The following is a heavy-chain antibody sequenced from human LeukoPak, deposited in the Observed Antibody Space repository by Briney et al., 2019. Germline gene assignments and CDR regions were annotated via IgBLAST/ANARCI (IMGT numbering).Heavy chain of an antibody. D-gene: IGHD2/OR15-2a*01. V-gene: IGHV3-73*01. CDR1: GFTFSGSA. J-gene: IGHJ4*02. Sequence: LTGGSLRLSCAASGFTFSGSAMHWVRQASGKGLEWVGRIRSKANSYATAYAASVKGRFTIFRDDSKNTAYLQMNSLKTEDTAVYYCTRREYSMTNFDYWGQGTLVTVSS. CDR2: IRSKANSYAT. CDR3: TRREYSMTNFDY.